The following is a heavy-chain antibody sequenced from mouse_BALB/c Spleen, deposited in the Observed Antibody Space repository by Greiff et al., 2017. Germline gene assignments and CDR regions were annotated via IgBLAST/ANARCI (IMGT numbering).Heavy chain of an antibody. Sequence: VQLKESGPGLVKPSQSLSLTCTVTGYSITSDYAWNWIRQFPGNKLEWMGYISYSGSTSYNPSLKSRISITRDTSKNQFFLQLNSVTTEDTATYYCARSGRGPAWFAYWGQGTLVTVSA. CDR2: ISYSGST. J-gene: IGHJ3*01. D-gene: IGHD3-2*02. CDR3: ARSGRGPAWFAY. V-gene: IGHV3-2*02. CDR1: GYSITSDYA.